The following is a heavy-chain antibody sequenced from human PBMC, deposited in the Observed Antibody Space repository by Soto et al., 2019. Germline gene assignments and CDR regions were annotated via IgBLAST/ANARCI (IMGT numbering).Heavy chain of an antibody. J-gene: IGHJ4*02. Sequence: GASVKVSCKVSGYTLTELSMHWVRQAPGRGLEWMGGFDPEDGETIYAQKFQGRVTMAEDTSTDTAHMELSSLRSDDTAVYYCSPSLAVAGAFDSWGEGT. CDR1: GYTLTELS. CDR3: SPSLAVAGAFDS. V-gene: IGHV1-24*01. D-gene: IGHD6-19*01. CDR2: FDPEDGET.